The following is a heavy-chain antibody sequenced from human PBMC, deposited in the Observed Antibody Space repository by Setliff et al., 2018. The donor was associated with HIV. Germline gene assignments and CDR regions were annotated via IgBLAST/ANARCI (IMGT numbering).Heavy chain of an antibody. CDR3: ATSPAGEILGSRPFYFDY. D-gene: IGHD3-10*01. CDR1: GGSIISGGYY. CDR2: IYYSGST. J-gene: IGHJ4*02. V-gene: IGHV4-31*03. Sequence: SETLSLTCSISGGSIISGGYYWSWIRQHPGKGLEWIGYIYYSGSTYYSPSLKSRVTISEDTSKNQFSLKMRSVTAADTAVYYCATSPAGEILGSRPFYFDYWGQGTLVTVSS.